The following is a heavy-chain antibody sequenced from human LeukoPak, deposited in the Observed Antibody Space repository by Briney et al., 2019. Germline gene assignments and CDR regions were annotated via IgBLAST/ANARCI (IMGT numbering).Heavy chain of an antibody. V-gene: IGHV4-34*01. CDR1: GGSFSGYY. D-gene: IGHD1-26*01. J-gene: IGHJ5*02. CDR2: INHSGST. Sequence: PSETLSLTCAVYGGSFSGYYWSWIRQPPGKGLEWIGEINHSGSTNYNPSLKSRVTISVDTSKNQFSLKLSSVTAADTAVYYCARVVGGSYAGWFDPWGQGTLVTVSS. CDR3: ARVVGGSYAGWFDP.